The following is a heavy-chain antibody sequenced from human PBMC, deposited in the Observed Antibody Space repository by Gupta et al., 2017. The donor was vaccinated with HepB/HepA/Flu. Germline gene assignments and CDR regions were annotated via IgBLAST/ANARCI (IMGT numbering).Heavy chain of an antibody. CDR1: GYPFTGYY. D-gene: IGHD2-2*01. J-gene: IGHJ4*02. V-gene: IGHV1-2*02. CDR3: ARFSSQRYFYDY. Sequence: QVQLVQSGADVKKPGASVTVSCKASGYPFTGYYIHWVRQAPGQGLEWMGWINPNNGRTKYVEKFKGRVTMTRDMSISTAYMALTRLTSNDTAIYFCARFSSQRYFYDYWGQGTLVTVTS. CDR2: INPNNGRT.